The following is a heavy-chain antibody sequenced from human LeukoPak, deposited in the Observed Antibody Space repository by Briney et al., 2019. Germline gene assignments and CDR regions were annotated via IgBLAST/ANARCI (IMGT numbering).Heavy chain of an antibody. V-gene: IGHV3-7*04. CDR1: GFPFSSYW. D-gene: IGHD5-24*01. Sequence: PGGSLRLSCVASGFPFSSYWMTWVRQAPGKGLEWVANIKQDGSKKSYVDSVKGRFTISRDNAKNSPYLQMNSLRAEDTAIYYCTRVGYIDEGIDYWGQGTLVTVS. CDR2: IKQDGSKK. CDR3: TRVGYIDEGIDY. J-gene: IGHJ4*02.